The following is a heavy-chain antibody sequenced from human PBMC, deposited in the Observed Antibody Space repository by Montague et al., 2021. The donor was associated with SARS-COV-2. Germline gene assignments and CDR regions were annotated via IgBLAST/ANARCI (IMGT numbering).Heavy chain of an antibody. CDR2: ISSSGGST. Sequence: SLRLSCAASGLTFSGYAMSWVRQAPGKGLEWASAISSSGGSTYYADSVKGRFTISRDNSKNTLYLQMNSLRAEDTAVYYCAKDWGGSMDVWGQGTTVTVSS. CDR3: AKDWGGSMDV. V-gene: IGHV3-23*01. J-gene: IGHJ6*02. CDR1: GLTFSGYA. D-gene: IGHD2-21*01.